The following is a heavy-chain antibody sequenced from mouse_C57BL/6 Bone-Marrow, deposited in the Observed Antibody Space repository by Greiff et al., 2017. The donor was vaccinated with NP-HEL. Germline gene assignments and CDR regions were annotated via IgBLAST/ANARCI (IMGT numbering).Heavy chain of an antibody. CDR2: IRNQANGYTI. V-gene: IGHV7-3*01. CDR3: ARSIYCDYADDPLYGMEY. CDR1: GFTFTDYY. D-gene: IGHD2-4*01. J-gene: IGHJ4*01. Sequence: EVMLVESGGGLVQPGGSLILSCAASGFTFTDYYMSWFRQPPGKALEWVGFIRNQANGYTIEYSASVMFRFTISRDNSQSILYLQMKALRAEDSATYYCARSIYCDYADDPLYGMEYWGQGTSVTVTS.